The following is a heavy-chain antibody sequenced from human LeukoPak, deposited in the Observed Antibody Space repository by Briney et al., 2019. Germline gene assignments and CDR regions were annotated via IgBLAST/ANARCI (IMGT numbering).Heavy chain of an antibody. V-gene: IGHV1-46*01. Sequence: ASVKVSCKASGYTFTSHYMHWVRQAPGQGLEWMGVINPTGDTTRYAQKFQGRVTMARDMSTSTDYMELSSLRSEDTAVYYCARVSYYDSSGYYYPYYYYYMDVWGKGTTVTVSS. CDR2: INPTGDTT. CDR1: GYTFTSHY. J-gene: IGHJ6*03. CDR3: ARVSYYDSSGYYYPYYYYYMDV. D-gene: IGHD3-22*01.